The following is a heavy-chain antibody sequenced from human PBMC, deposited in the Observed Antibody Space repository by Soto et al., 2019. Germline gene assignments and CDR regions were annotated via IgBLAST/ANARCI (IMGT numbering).Heavy chain of an antibody. J-gene: IGHJ4*02. CDR2: VYHTGST. D-gene: IGHD2-21*02. CDR1: GDSISSTHW. V-gene: IGHV4-4*02. Sequence: QVQLRQSGPRLARPSGTLSLTCVVSGDSISSTHWWTWVRQTPGTGLEWIGEVYHTGSTKYNPSRTNRVIISLDTSNNQFSLTLKSLTAADTAVYYCATLPPRIVVTILPLPSWGQGTQVTVSS. CDR3: ATLPPRIVVTILPLPS.